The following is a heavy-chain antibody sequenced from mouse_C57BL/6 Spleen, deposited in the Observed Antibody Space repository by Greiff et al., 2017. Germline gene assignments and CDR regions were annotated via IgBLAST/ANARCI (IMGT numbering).Heavy chain of an antibody. V-gene: IGHV1-55*01. CDR2: IYPGSGST. J-gene: IGHJ4*01. Sequence: QVQLQQPGAELVKPGASVKMSCKASGYTFTSYWITWVKQRPGQGLEWIGDIYPGSGSTNYNEKFKSKATLTVDTSSSTAYMQLSSLTSEDSAVYYCARGPTVLRAMDYWGQGTSVTVSS. CDR1: GYTFTSYW. D-gene: IGHD1-1*01. CDR3: ARGPTVLRAMDY.